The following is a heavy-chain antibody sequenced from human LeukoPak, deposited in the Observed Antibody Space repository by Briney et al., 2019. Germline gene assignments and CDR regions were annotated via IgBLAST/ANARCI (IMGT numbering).Heavy chain of an antibody. D-gene: IGHD3-16*02. J-gene: IGHJ3*02. CDR3: ATDETQGNDYVWGSYRYNAFDI. CDR1: GYTLTELS. CDR2: FDPEDGET. Sequence: ASVKVSCKVSGYTLTELSMHWVRQAPGKGLEWLGGFDPEDGETIYAQKFQGRVTMTEDTSTATAYMELSSMRSEDSAVYYCATDETQGNDYVWGSYRYNAFDIWGQGTMVTVSS. V-gene: IGHV1-24*01.